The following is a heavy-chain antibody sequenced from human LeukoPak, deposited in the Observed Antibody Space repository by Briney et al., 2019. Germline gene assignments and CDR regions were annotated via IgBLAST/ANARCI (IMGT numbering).Heavy chain of an antibody. Sequence: GASVKVSCKASGYTFTGYYMHWVRQAPGQGLEWMGWINPNSGGTNYAQKFQGRVTMTRDTSISTAYMELSRLRSDDTAVYYCARGVVPIYIAAGDYWGQGTLVTVSS. CDR1: GYTFTGYY. V-gene: IGHV1-2*02. J-gene: IGHJ4*02. CDR2: INPNSGGT. D-gene: IGHD6-13*01. CDR3: ARGVVPIYIAAGDY.